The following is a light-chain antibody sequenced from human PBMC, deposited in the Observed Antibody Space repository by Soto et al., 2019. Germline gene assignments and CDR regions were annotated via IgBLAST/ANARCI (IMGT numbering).Light chain of an antibody. V-gene: IGKV3-15*01. CDR3: QQYNKLRLT. J-gene: IGKJ4*01. CDR2: GAA. CDR1: QSVSSN. Sequence: EIVMTQSPATLSVSPGERATLSCRASQSVSSNLAWYQQKPGQAPRLLIYGAATRATGIPARFSGSGSGTEFTLTISSLQSEDFAVYYCQQYNKLRLTFGGGTKVEIK.